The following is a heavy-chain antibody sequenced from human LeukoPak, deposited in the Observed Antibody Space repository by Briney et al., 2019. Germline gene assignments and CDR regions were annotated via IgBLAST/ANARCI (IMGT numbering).Heavy chain of an antibody. CDR2: ISSTSTTI. Sequence: GGSPRLSCAASGFTFSTYEMNWVRQAPGKGLEWVSYISSTSTTIYYADSVKGRFTISRDNAKNSLYLQMNSLRAEDTAVYYCARDLLNYYDSSGSFDYWGQGNLVTVSS. J-gene: IGHJ4*02. V-gene: IGHV3-48*03. D-gene: IGHD3-22*01. CDR3: ARDLLNYYDSSGSFDY. CDR1: GFTFSTYE.